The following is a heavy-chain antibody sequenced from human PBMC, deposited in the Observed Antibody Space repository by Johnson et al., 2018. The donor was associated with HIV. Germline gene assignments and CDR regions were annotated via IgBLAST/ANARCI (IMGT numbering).Heavy chain of an antibody. J-gene: IGHJ3*02. V-gene: IGHV3-66*02. D-gene: IGHD5-18*01. CDR1: GFPVTSNF. CDR2: VYSTFGT. Sequence: MLLVESWGGVVQPGRSLRLSCAASGFPVTSNFMTWVRQPPGKGLDWVSAVYSTFGTYYADSVRGRFTISTDNSKNTLYLQMNSLRREDTAVYYCARGVRNSYGYLLGTFDIWGQGTMVTVSS. CDR3: ARGVRNSYGYLLGTFDI.